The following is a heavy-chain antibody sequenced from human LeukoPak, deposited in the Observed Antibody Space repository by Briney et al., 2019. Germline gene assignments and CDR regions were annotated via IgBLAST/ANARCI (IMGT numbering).Heavy chain of an antibody. CDR1: GGSFSGYY. Sequence: SETLSLTCAVYGGSFSGYYWSWIRQPPGKGLEWFGEINHSGSTNYNPSLKSRVTISVDTSKNQFSLKLSSVTAADTAVYYCARHHAHYYYDSSGYYHWGQGTLVTVSS. CDR2: INHSGST. J-gene: IGHJ5*02. V-gene: IGHV4-34*01. CDR3: ARHHAHYYYDSSGYYH. D-gene: IGHD3-22*01.